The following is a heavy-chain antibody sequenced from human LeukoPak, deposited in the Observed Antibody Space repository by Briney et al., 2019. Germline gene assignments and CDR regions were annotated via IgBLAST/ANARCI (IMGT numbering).Heavy chain of an antibody. J-gene: IGHJ4*02. CDR3: ARLGFTMILVATT. CDR2: IYYSGGT. D-gene: IGHD3-22*01. V-gene: IGHV4-39*01. CDR1: GDSIDSSTYY. Sequence: SETLSLTCTVSGDSIDSSTYYWGWIRQPPGKGLEWIGSIYYSGGTYSNPSLESRVTISIDTSKNQFSLKLSSVTAADTAMYYCARLGFTMILVATTWGQGTLVTVSS.